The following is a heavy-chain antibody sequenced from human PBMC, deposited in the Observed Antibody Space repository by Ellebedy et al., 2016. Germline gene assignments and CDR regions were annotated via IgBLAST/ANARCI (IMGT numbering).Heavy chain of an antibody. CDR1: GFTFSSYG. J-gene: IGHJ4*02. CDR2: ISYDGSNK. Sequence: GESLKISXAASGFTFSSYGMHWVRQAPGKGLEWVAVISYDGSNKYYADSVKGRFTVSRDNSKNTLYLQMNSLRAEDTAVYYCAKDLLDYYDSRPSWGQGTLVTVSS. D-gene: IGHD3-22*01. V-gene: IGHV3-30*18. CDR3: AKDLLDYYDSRPS.